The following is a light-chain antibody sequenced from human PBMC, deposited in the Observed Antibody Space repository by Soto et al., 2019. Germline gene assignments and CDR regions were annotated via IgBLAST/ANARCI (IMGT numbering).Light chain of an antibody. CDR2: DNH. Sequence: SVLTQPPSVSAAPGQKVTISCSGSSSNIGNNYVSWYQQLPGTAPKLLIYDNHKRPSGIPDRFSGSKSGTSATLGITGLQTGDEADYYCGTWDSSLSVWVFGGGTKVTVL. CDR3: GTWDSSLSVWV. V-gene: IGLV1-51*01. J-gene: IGLJ3*02. CDR1: SSNIGNNY.